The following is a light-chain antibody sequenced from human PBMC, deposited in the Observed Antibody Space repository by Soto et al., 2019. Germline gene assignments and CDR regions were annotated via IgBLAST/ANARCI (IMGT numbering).Light chain of an antibody. CDR2: DAS. CDR3: QQYDTLLALT. Sequence: DIQMTQSPSSLSASVGDRVTITCQASQDISNYLNWYQQKPGKAPKLLIYDASNLETGVPSRFSGSGSGTDFTFTISSLQPEDIATYYCQQYDTLLALTFGGGTQVEIK. V-gene: IGKV1-33*01. J-gene: IGKJ4*01. CDR1: QDISNY.